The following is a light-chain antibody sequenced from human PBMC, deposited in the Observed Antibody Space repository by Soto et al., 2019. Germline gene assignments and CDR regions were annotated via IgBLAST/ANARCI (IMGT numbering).Light chain of an antibody. CDR1: QNVINNY. V-gene: IGKV3-20*01. J-gene: IGKJ5*01. Sequence: EITLTQSPDTLSLSPGERATLSCRASQNVINNYLAWYQQKPGQAPSLLIYGASSRASGIADRFSGSGSRTTFTLTITRLEPEDFAVYYCQQYVGTSITFGQGTRLEIK. CDR3: QQYVGTSIT. CDR2: GAS.